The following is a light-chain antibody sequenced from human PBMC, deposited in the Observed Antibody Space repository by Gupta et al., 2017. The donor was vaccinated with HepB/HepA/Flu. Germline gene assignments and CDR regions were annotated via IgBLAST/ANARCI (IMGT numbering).Light chain of an antibody. Sequence: SALPQPPSVSGSPGQSITISCTGTSSDVTTYNYVSWYQQHPGKAPQLIIYDVSERPSGVSNRFSGSKSGNTASLTIAGRQAEDEAIYDCSSYTSSSDNVVFGGGTKLTVL. CDR3: SSYTSSSDNVV. V-gene: IGLV2-14*03. J-gene: IGLJ2*01. CDR2: DVS. CDR1: SSDVTTYNY.